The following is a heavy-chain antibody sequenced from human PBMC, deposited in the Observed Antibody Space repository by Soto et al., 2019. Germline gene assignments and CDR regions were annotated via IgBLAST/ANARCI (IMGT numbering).Heavy chain of an antibody. J-gene: IGHJ5*02. Sequence: ASVKVSCKTSGDTFTDSSMHWVRQAPGQGLEWMGWINLNSGDTNYAEKFRGRVTMTRDTSIITAYMELTRLKSDDTAVYYCARDLGGYDLYGPDTWGQGTLVTVS. V-gene: IGHV1-2*02. D-gene: IGHD5-12*01. CDR1: GDTFTDSS. CDR3: ARDLGGYDLYGPDT. CDR2: INLNSGDT.